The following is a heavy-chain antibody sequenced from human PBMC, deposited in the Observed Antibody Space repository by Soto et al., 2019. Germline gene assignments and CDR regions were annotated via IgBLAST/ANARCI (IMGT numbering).Heavy chain of an antibody. Sequence: GGSLRLSCAASGFTFSSYAMSWVRQAPGKGLEWVSAISGSGGSTYYADSVKGRFTISRDNSKNTLYLQMNSLRAEDTAVYYCAITSSPCGGDCYSFLDYFDYWGQGTLVTVSS. V-gene: IGHV3-23*01. D-gene: IGHD2-21*02. CDR3: AITSSPCGGDCYSFLDYFDY. J-gene: IGHJ4*02. CDR2: ISGSGGST. CDR1: GFTFSSYA.